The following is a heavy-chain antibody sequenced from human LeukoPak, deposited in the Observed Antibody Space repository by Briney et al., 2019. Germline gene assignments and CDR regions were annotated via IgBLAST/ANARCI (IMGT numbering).Heavy chain of an antibody. Sequence: PSETLSLTCTVSGGSISSYYWSWIRQPPGKGLEWIGYIYTSGSTNYNPSLKSRVTISVDTSKNQFSLKLSSVTAADTAVYYCASGHNGVEYYYYYYYMDVWGKGTTVTVSS. D-gene: IGHD3-3*01. CDR2: IYTSGST. CDR3: ASGHNGVEYYYYYYYMDV. V-gene: IGHV4-4*09. CDR1: GGSISSYY. J-gene: IGHJ6*03.